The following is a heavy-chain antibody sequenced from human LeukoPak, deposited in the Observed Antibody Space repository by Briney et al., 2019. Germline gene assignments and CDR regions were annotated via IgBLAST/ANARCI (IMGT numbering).Heavy chain of an antibody. CDR1: GFTFSSYR. CDR2: ISSSSSYI. V-gene: IGHV3-21*01. D-gene: IGHD2-15*01. Sequence: GGSLRLSCAVSGFTFSSYRMNWVRQAPGKGLEWVSSISSSSSYIYYANSVKGRFTLSRDNAKNSLYLQMNSLRAEDTAVYYCASGYCSGGSCQHDYWGQGTLVTVSS. CDR3: ASGYCSGGSCQHDY. J-gene: IGHJ4*02.